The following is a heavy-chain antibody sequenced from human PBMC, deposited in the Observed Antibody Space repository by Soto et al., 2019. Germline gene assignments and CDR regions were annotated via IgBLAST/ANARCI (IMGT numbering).Heavy chain of an antibody. V-gene: IGHV4-30-2*01. CDR3: ATVIPATRYFAY. CDR1: GGSIGNDDYS. CDR2: IYHSGTT. J-gene: IGHJ4*02. D-gene: IGHD2-15*01. Sequence: SETLSLTCTVSGGSIGNDDYSWSWVRQPPGKGLEWIGYIYHSGTTYYNPSLTSRVTISVDGSNNQFSLKLTSMTAADTADYYCATVIPATRYFAYWGQGILVTVSS.